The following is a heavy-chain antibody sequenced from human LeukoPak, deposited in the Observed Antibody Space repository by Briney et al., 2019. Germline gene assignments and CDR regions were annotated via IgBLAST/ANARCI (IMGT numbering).Heavy chain of an antibody. J-gene: IGHJ4*02. CDR2: IYSGGST. CDR1: GFTVSSNY. V-gene: IGHV3-53*01. CDR3: ANGMYYDFLALDY. Sequence: GGSLRLSCAASGFTVSSNYMSWVRQAPGKGLEWVSVIYSGGSTYYADSVKGRFTISRDNSKNTLYLQMNSLRAEDTAVYYCANGMYYDFLALDYWGQGTLVTVSS. D-gene: IGHD3-3*01.